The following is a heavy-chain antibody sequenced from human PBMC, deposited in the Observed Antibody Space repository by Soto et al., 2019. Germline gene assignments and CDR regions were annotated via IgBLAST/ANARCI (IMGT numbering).Heavy chain of an antibody. CDR1: GYSFPSYW. J-gene: IGHJ4*02. V-gene: IGHV5-51*01. CDR3: AISAAALYYFAS. CDR2: IYPGDSDT. Sequence: GESLKISCKGSGYSFPSYWIAWVRQMPGKGLEWMGIIYPGDSDTRYSPSFQGQVTISADKSISTAYLQWSSLKASGTAMYYCAISAAALYYFASWGQGTLVTVSS. D-gene: IGHD6-13*01.